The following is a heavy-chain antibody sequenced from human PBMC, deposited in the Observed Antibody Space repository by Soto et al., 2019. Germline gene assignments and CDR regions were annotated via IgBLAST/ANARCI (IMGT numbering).Heavy chain of an antibody. CDR1: GFTFSSYS. V-gene: IGHV3-21*01. J-gene: IGHJ4*02. CDR2: ISSSSSYI. Sequence: PGGSLRLSCAASGFTFSSYSMNWVRQAPGKGLEWVSSISSSSSYIYYADSVKGRFTISRDNAKNSLYLQINSLRAEDTAVYYCARGRVVPAAASFQLDFDYWGQGTLVTVSS. CDR3: ARGRVVPAAASFQLDFDY. D-gene: IGHD2-2*01.